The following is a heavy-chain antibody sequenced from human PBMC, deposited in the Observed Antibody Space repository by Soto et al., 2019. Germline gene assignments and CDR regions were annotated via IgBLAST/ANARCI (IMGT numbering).Heavy chain of an antibody. D-gene: IGHD3-9*01. CDR2: ISSSSSYI. CDR1: GFTFSSYS. CDR3: AVLDRDYDILTGYSAVSAKPYYMDV. Sequence: GGSLRLSCAASGFTFSSYSMNWVRQAPGKGLEWVSSISSSSSYIYYADSVKGRFTISRDNAKNSLYLQMNSLRAEDTAVYYCAVLDRDYDILTGYSAVSAKPYYMDVWGKGTTVTVSS. J-gene: IGHJ6*03. V-gene: IGHV3-21*01.